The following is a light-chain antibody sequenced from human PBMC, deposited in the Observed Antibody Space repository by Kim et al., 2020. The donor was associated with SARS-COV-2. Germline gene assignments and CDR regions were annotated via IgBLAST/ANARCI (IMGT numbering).Light chain of an antibody. Sequence: QPALTQPASVSGSLGQSITISCTGTTSDVGGYNSVSWYQQHPGTTPKLIIYDVNQRPSGISNRLSGSKSGNTASLTISGLQSEDEADYHCCSYTGSDTYVFGTGTKVTVL. CDR3: CSYTGSDTYV. V-gene: IGLV2-14*01. J-gene: IGLJ1*01. CDR2: DVN. CDR1: TSDVGGYNS.